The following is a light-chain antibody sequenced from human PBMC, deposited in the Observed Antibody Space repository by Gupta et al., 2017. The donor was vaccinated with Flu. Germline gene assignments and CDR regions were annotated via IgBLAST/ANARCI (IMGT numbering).Light chain of an antibody. CDR1: SSDVGTYNY. CDR3: SAYTTSSTLV. CDR2: EVN. V-gene: IGLV2-14*01. Sequence: SSDVGTYNYVSWYQHHPGRAPELLFYEVNNRPSGISDRFSGTKSGNTASLTISGLQADDEADYYCSAYTTSSTLVFGGGTKLTVL. J-gene: IGLJ3*02.